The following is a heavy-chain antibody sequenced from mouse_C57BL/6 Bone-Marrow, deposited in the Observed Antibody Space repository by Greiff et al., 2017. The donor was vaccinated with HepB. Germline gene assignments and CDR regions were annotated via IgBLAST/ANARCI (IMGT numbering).Heavy chain of an antibody. CDR2: LSSGSSTI. CDR3: ARLLVRKGLDN. CDR1: GFTFSDYG. J-gene: IGHJ2*01. D-gene: IGHD1-1*01. Sequence: EVMLVESGGGLVKPGGSLKLSCAASGFTFSDYGMHWVRQAPEKGLEWVAYLSSGSSTIYYADTLKGRFTISRDNATHTLFLQMTSLRSEDPAMDAWARLLVRKGLDNWGQGTTLTVSS. V-gene: IGHV5-17*01.